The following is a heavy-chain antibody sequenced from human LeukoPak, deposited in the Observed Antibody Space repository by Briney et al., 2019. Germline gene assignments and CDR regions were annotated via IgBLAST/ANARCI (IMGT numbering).Heavy chain of an antibody. D-gene: IGHD1-1*01. Sequence: GESLKISCKGSGYSFTSYWISWVRQMPGKGLEWMGRIDPSDSYTNYSPSFQGHVTISADKSISTAYLQWSSLKASDTAMYYCARHWNGGSSDYYYGMDVWGKGTTVTVSS. CDR2: IDPSDSYT. J-gene: IGHJ6*04. CDR1: GYSFTSYW. CDR3: ARHWNGGSSDYYYGMDV. V-gene: IGHV5-10-1*01.